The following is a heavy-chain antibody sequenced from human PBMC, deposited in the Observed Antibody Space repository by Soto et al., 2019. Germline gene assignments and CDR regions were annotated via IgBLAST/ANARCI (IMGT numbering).Heavy chain of an antibody. CDR1: GFTFSSYG. Sequence: GGSLRLSCAASGFTFSSYGMHWVRQAPGKGLEWVAVISYDGSNKYYADSVKGRFTISRDNSKNTLYLQMNSLRAEDTAVYYCAKGPRYDFWSGYYGDFDYWGQGTLVTVSS. J-gene: IGHJ4*02. V-gene: IGHV3-30*18. CDR3: AKGPRYDFWSGYYGDFDY. CDR2: ISYDGSNK. D-gene: IGHD3-3*01.